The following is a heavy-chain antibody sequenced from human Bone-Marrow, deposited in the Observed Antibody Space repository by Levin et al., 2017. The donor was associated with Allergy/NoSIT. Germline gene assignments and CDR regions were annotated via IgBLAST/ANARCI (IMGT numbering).Heavy chain of an antibody. J-gene: IGHJ4*02. V-gene: IGHV4-59*01. CDR1: GGSISTYY. Sequence: SETLSLTCTVSGGSISTYYWSWIRQPPGKGLEWIGYIYYGGSTSYNPSLDSRLTISVDTSTNQFSLKLRSVTAADTAVYFCARSEEGRYYGAAWDYWGQGMLVTVSS. D-gene: IGHD1-26*01. CDR3: ARSEEGRYYGAAWDY. CDR2: IYYGGST.